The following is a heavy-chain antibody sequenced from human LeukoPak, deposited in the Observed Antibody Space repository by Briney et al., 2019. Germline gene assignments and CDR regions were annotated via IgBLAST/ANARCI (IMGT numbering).Heavy chain of an antibody. V-gene: IGHV4-59*01. J-gene: IGHJ4*02. D-gene: IGHD6-6*01. CDR1: GGSISSYY. CDR3: AIPDSSSSLGYDY. CDR2: IYYSGST. Sequence: KPSETLSLTCTVSGGSISSYYWSWIRQPPGKGLEWIGYIYYSGSTNYNPSLKSRVTISVVTSKNQFSLKLSSVTAADTAVYYCAIPDSSSSLGYDYWGQGTLVTVSS.